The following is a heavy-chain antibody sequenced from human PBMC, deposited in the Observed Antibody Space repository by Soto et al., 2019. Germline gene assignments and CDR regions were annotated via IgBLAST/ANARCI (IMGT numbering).Heavy chain of an antibody. CDR2: IWYDGSNT. D-gene: IGHD7-27*01. CDR3: VRDLLGSGGHFDY. Sequence: GGSLRLSCAASGFIFSSFGMHWVRQAPGKGLEWVAHIWYDGSNTYYADSVKGRFTISRDNSRNTLYLQMNSLRAEDTAVYHCVRDLLGSGGHFDYWGQGTLVTVSS. V-gene: IGHV3-33*01. CDR1: GFIFSSFG. J-gene: IGHJ4*02.